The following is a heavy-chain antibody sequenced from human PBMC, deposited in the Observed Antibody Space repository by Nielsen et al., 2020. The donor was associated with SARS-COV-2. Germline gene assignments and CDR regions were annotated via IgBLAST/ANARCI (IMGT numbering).Heavy chain of an antibody. CDR3: ARDIWGSYRYPDY. J-gene: IGHJ4*02. Sequence: GGSLRLSCAASGFTFSTYGMHWVRQAPGQGLEWVAHIAYDGSNKYYADSVKGRFTISRDNSKNTLYLQMNSLRAEDTAVYYCARDIWGSYRYPDYWGQGTLVTVSS. CDR1: GFTFSTYG. D-gene: IGHD3-16*02. CDR2: IAYDGSNK. V-gene: IGHV3-30*19.